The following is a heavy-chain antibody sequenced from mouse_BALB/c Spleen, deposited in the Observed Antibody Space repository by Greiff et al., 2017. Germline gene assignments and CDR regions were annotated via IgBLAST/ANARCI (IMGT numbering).Heavy chain of an antibody. D-gene: IGHD2-3*01. J-gene: IGHJ3*01. CDR2: ISYSGST. CDR1: GYSITSDYA. Sequence: VQLQQSGPGLVKPSQSLSLTCTVTGYSITSDYAWNWIRQFPGNKLEWMGYISYSGSTSYNPSLKSRISITRDTSKNQFFLQLNSVTTEDTATYYCANLYDGYYGFAYWGQGTLVTVSA. V-gene: IGHV3-2*02. CDR3: ANLYDGYYGFAY.